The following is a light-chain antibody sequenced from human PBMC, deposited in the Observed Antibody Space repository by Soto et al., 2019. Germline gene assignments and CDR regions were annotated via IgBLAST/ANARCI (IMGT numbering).Light chain of an antibody. Sequence: ESQMTDAPSSLSTSVGDGVTITVRARQGISTYLNWYQQKPGKAPKVLIYAASTLQSGVPSRFSGSGSGTDFTLTISSLQPDDFATHYCQHYNSYSQAFGQGTKVDIK. CDR2: AAS. V-gene: IGKV1-16*01. CDR3: QHYNSYSQA. CDR1: QGISTY. J-gene: IGKJ1*01.